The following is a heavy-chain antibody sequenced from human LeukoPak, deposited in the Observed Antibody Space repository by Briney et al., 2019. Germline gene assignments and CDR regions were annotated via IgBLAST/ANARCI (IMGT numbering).Heavy chain of an antibody. D-gene: IGHD2-2*01. CDR1: GYTFTGYY. CDR3: ARDLGPCSSTSCPQDY. Sequence: VASVKVSCKASGYTFTGYYMHWVRQAPGQGLEWMGWINPNSGGTNYAQKFQGRVTMTRDTSISTAYMELSRLRSGDTAVYYCARDLGPCSSTSCPQDYWGQGTLVTVSS. CDR2: INPNSGGT. V-gene: IGHV1-2*02. J-gene: IGHJ4*02.